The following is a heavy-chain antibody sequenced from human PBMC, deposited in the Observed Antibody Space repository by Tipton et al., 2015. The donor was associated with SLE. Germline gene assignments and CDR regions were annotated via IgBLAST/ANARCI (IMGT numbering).Heavy chain of an antibody. V-gene: IGHV3-74*01. CDR3: AGGTGAYFDH. J-gene: IGHJ4*02. D-gene: IGHD3-16*01. CDR2: INSDGSST. Sequence: SLRLSCAASGFTFSSYWIHRVRQAPGKGLVWVSRINSDGSSTTYADSVKGRFTISRDNSKNTLYLQMNRLRVEDTAVYYCAGGTGAYFDHWGQGTLVTVSS. CDR1: GFTFSSYW.